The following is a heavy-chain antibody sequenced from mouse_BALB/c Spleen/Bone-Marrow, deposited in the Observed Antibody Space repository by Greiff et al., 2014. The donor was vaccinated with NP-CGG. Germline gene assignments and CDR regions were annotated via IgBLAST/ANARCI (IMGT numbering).Heavy chain of an antibody. Sequence: EVKVVESGGGLVQPGGSRKLPCAASGFTFSSFGMHWVRQAPEKGLEWVAYISNGSSTIYYADTVKGRFTISRDNPKNTLFLQMTSLRSEDTAMYYCARKGAMITHYYAMDYWGQGTSVTVSS. V-gene: IGHV5-17*02. D-gene: IGHD2-4*01. CDR2: ISNGSSTI. CDR3: ARKGAMITHYYAMDY. J-gene: IGHJ4*01. CDR1: GFTFSSFG.